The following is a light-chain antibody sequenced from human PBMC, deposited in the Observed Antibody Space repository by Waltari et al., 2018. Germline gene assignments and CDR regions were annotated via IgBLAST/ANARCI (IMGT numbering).Light chain of an antibody. J-gene: IGKJ3*01. CDR3: QQRGNWPPFT. CDR1: QSVDNY. V-gene: IGKV3-11*01. CDR2: EAS. Sequence: EVVLTQSPATLSLSPGERATLSCRASQSVDNYLAWYQQKPGQAPRLLIYEASNRATGIPARFSGSGSGTDFTLTISSLEPEDFAVYYCQQRGNWPPFTFGPGTKVDIK.